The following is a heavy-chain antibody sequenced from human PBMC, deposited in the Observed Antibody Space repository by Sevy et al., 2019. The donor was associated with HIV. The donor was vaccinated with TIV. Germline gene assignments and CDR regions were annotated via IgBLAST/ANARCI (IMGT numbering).Heavy chain of an antibody. CDR1: GFTFNRYS. V-gene: IGHV3-30*09. Sequence: GGSLRLSCAASGFTFNRYSMHWVRQAPGRGLEWVATISFDATKKHYADSLKGRFAISRDNFQNSLYLQLNSLRPEDTAVYYCALERLSSDVAEYFQNWGQGTLVTVSS. CDR3: ALERLSSDVAEYFQN. D-gene: IGHD1-1*01. CDR2: ISFDATKK. J-gene: IGHJ1*01.